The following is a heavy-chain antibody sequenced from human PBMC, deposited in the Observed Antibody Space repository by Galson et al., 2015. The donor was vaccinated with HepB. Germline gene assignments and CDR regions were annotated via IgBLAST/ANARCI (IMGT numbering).Heavy chain of an antibody. CDR3: ARSHLITMIVVVTFDDAFDI. CDR1: GYTFTSYG. CDR2: IIPILGIA. J-gene: IGHJ3*02. D-gene: IGHD3-22*01. V-gene: IGHV1-69*04. Sequence: QSGAEVKKPGASVKVSCKASGYTFTSYGISWVRQAPGQGLEWMGRIIPILGIANYAQKFQGRVTITADKSTSTAYMELSSLRSEDTAVYHCARSHLITMIVVVTFDDAFDIWGQGTMVTVSS.